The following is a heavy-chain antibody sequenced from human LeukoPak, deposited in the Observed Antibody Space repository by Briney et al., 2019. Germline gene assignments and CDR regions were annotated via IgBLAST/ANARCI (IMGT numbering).Heavy chain of an antibody. Sequence: GSLRLSCAASGFTFSSYGMHWVRQAPGKGLEWVAVISYDGSNKYYADSVKGRFTISRDNSKNTLYLQMNSLRAEDTAVYYCAKDVMTTVTTSGAFDIWSQGTMVTVSS. CDR3: AKDVMTTVTTSGAFDI. CDR2: ISYDGSNK. D-gene: IGHD4-11*01. V-gene: IGHV3-30*18. J-gene: IGHJ3*02. CDR1: GFTFSSYG.